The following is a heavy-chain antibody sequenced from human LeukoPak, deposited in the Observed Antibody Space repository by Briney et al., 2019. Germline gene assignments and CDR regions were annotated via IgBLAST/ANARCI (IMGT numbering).Heavy chain of an antibody. D-gene: IGHD3-22*01. CDR3: ASEDYYDSSGYYSTN. J-gene: IGHJ4*02. CDR2: IYTSGST. V-gene: IGHV4-4*07. Sequence: SETLSLTCTVSGGSISSYYWSWIRQPAGKGLELIGRIYTSGSTNYNPSLKSRVTMSVDTSKNQFSLKLSSVTAADTAVYYCASEDYYDSSGYYSTNWGQGTLVTVSP. CDR1: GGSISSYY.